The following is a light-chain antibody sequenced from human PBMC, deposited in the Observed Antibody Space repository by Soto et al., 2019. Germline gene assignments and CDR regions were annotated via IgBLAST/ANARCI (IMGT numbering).Light chain of an antibody. CDR2: GAS. J-gene: IGKJ2*01. CDR3: QQYGRSPT. CDR1: QRVSSSY. Sequence: EIVLTQSPGTLSLSPGERATLSCRASQRVSSSYLAWYQQKPGQAPRLLIYGASSRATCIPDRFSGSGSGTDFTLTISSLEPEDFAVYYCQQYGRSPTFGQGTKREIK. V-gene: IGKV3-20*01.